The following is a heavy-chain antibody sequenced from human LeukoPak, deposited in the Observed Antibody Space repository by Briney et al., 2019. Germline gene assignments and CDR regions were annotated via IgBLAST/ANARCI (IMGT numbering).Heavy chain of an antibody. J-gene: IGHJ4*02. CDR3: ARDGIAVAGEFFPCNY. CDR1: GFTFSSYG. D-gene: IGHD6-19*01. V-gene: IGHV3-23*01. CDR2: INDSGGGT. Sequence: GGTLRLSCAASGFTFSSYGMSWVRQAPGKGLEWVSGINDSGGGTYYADSVKGRFTISRDNSKNTLYLQMNSLRAEDTAVYYCARDGIAVAGEFFPCNYWGQGTLVTVSS.